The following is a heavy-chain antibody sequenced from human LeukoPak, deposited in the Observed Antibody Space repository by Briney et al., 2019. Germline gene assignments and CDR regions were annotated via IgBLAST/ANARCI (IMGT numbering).Heavy chain of an antibody. J-gene: IGHJ4*02. V-gene: IGHV3-72*01. D-gene: IGHD1-26*01. CDR1: GFTFSDHY. CDR2: TRNKANGYTT. Sequence: GGSLRLSCAASGFTFSDHYIDWVRQAPGEGLEWVGRTRNKANGYTTEYAASVKGRFTISRDNSKSSLYLQMNSLRAEDTAVYYCAKDGGGTDFDYWGQGTLVTVSS. CDR3: AKDGGGTDFDY.